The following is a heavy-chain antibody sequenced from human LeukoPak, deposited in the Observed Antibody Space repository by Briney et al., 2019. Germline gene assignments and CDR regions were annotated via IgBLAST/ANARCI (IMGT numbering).Heavy chain of an antibody. D-gene: IGHD3-10*01. CDR2: INPNSGGT. CDR1: GYTFTGCY. V-gene: IGHV1-2*02. Sequence: ASVKVSCKASGYTFTGCYMHWVRQAPGQGLEWMGWINPNSGGTNYAQKFQGRVTMTRDTSISTAYMELSRLRSDDTAVYYCARAARITMVRGVYDYWGQGTLVTVSS. J-gene: IGHJ4*02. CDR3: ARAARITMVRGVYDY.